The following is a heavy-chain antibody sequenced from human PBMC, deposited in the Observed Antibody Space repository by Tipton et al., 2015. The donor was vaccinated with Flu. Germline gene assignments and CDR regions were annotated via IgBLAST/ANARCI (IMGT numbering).Heavy chain of an antibody. CDR2: FYGAGIT. J-gene: IGHJ4*02. CDR1: GDSISGFY. Sequence: TLSLTCTVSGDSISGFYWNWIRQPAGKGLEWIGHFYGAGITDYHPSLKSRVFLSMDPSKNQFYLKLHSVTAADTAVYSCARGVGTSWFTTKWGQGTHVTV. V-gene: IGHV4-4*07. D-gene: IGHD6-13*01. CDR3: ARGVGTSWFTTK.